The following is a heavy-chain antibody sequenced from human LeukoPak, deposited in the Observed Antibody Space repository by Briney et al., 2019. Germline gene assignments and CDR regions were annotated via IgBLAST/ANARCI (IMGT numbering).Heavy chain of an antibody. J-gene: IGHJ4*02. Sequence: GGSLRLSCAASGFTFSSYAMSWVRQAPGKGLEWVSAISGSGGSTYYADSVKGRFTISRDNSRNTVYLQMNSLRAEDTALYYCARGRIGPDYWGQGTLVTVSS. D-gene: IGHD1-26*01. V-gene: IGHV3-23*01. CDR3: ARGRIGPDY. CDR1: GFTFSSYA. CDR2: ISGSGGST.